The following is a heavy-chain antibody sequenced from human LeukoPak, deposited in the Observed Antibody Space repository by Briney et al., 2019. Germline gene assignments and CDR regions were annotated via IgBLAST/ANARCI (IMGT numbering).Heavy chain of an antibody. D-gene: IGHD2-8*01. CDR3: ARPRGCNSGRCNNFDY. CDR2: MNEYGGDI. V-gene: IGHV3-7*01. Sequence: PGGSLRLSCAASGSNFGGFSMSWVRHAPGKGLEWVTHMNEYGGDIFYVDSVKDRFTISRDNAKNSLYLQMNSLRAEDTAVYFCARPRGCNSGRCNNFDYWGQGTLVTVSS. J-gene: IGHJ4*02. CDR1: GSNFGGFS.